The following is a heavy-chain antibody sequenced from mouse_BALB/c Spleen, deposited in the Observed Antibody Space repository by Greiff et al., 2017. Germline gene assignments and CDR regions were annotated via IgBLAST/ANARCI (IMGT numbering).Heavy chain of an antibody. J-gene: IGHJ1*01. Sequence: EVQLQQSGTVLARPGASVKMSCKASGYSFTSYWMHWVKQRPGQGLEWIGAIYPGNSDTSYNQKFKGKAKLTAVTSASTAYMELSSLTNADSAVYDCTDYYGSSYWYFDVWGAGTTVTVSS. CDR1: GYSFTSYW. CDR3: TDYYGSSYWYFDV. CDR2: IYPGNSDT. V-gene: IGHV1-5*01. D-gene: IGHD1-1*01.